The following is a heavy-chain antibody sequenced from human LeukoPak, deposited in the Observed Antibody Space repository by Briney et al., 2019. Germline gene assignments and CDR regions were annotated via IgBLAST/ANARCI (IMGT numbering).Heavy chain of an antibody. CDR2: IYHSGST. Sequence: PSETLSLTCTVSGGSISSYYWSWLRQPPGKGLEWIGYIYHSGSTNYNPSLKSRVTISVDTSKNQFSLKLSSVTAADTAVYYCARVPRGFGELLYAFDIWGQGTMVTVSS. CDR3: ARVPRGFGELLYAFDI. J-gene: IGHJ3*02. V-gene: IGHV4-59*01. D-gene: IGHD3-10*01. CDR1: GGSISSYY.